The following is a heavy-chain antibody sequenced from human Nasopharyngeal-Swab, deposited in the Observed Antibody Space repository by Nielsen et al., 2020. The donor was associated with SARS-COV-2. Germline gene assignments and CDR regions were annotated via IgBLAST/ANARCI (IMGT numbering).Heavy chain of an antibody. J-gene: IGHJ6*02. D-gene: IGHD3-16*02. Sequence: SVKVSCKASGGTFSSYAISWVRQAPGQGLEWMGGIIPIFGTANYAQKFQGRVTITADESTSTAYMELSSLRSDDTAVYYCARDSAGKYDYVWGSYRYYYYGMDVWGQGTTVTVSS. CDR1: GGTFSSYA. CDR3: ARDSAGKYDYVWGSYRYYYYGMDV. CDR2: IIPIFGTA. V-gene: IGHV1-69*13.